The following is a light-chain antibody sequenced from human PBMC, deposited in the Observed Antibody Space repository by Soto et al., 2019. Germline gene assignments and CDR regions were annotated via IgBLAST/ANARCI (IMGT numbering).Light chain of an antibody. J-gene: IGKJ1*01. CDR2: AAS. Sequence: VIWLTQSPSLLSASTGDRVTISCRMRQGISSYLAWYQQKPGKAPELLIYAASTLQSGVPSRFSGSGSGTDFTRTISCLQSEDFATDYWQEYYSFTPAFGQGTKVEIK. CDR1: QGISSY. V-gene: IGKV1D-8*01. CDR3: QEYYSFTPA.